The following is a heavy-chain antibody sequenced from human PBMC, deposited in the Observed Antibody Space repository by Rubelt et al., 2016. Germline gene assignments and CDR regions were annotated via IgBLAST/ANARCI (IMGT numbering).Heavy chain of an antibody. Sequence: QVQLQQWGAGLLKPSETLSLTCAVYGGSFSGYYWSWSRLSPGKGLEWIATIHYSGSTFYNPSLRSRVTLSKDTFGKNFSLNLKSLTAADTSMYYCAGGPSGAYDVHLDYWGQGSLVTVSS. V-gene: IGHV4-34*02. CDR2: IHYSGST. CDR1: GGSFSGYY. CDR3: AGGPSGAYDVHLDY. D-gene: IGHD5-12*01. J-gene: IGHJ4*02.